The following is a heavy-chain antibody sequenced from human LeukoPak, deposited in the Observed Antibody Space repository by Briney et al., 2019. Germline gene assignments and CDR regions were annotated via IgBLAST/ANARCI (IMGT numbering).Heavy chain of an antibody. D-gene: IGHD3-22*01. V-gene: IGHV4-59*08. J-gene: IGHJ3*02. CDR1: GGSISSYY. CDR3: ARQRNYYDSSHEAFDI. CDR2: IYYSGST. Sequence: SETLSLTCTVSGGSISSYYWSWIRQPPGEGLEWIGYIYYSGSTNYYPSLKSRVNISVDTSKNQFSLKLSSVTAADTAVYYCARQRNYYDSSHEAFDIWGQGTMVTVSS.